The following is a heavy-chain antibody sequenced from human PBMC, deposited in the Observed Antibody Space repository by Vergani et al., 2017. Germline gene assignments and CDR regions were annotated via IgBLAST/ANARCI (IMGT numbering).Heavy chain of an antibody. J-gene: IGHJ6*03. Sequence: QVQLEESGGGVVQPGRSLRLSCAGSGFTLSSPSMHWVRQATGKGLEWVAFIWYDGSKEYYADSVKGRFTISRDNSKNTLYLQMNNLRAADTAVYYCAKSEYCAHGVCYMTYYYYMDVWGKGTAVTVSS. D-gene: IGHD2-8*01. CDR2: IWYDGSKE. V-gene: IGHV3-33*06. CDR3: AKSEYCAHGVCYMTYYYYMDV. CDR1: GFTLSSPS.